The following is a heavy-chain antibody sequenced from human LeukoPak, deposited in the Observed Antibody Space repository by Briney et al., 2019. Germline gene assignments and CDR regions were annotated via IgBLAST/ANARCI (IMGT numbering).Heavy chain of an antibody. V-gene: IGHV3-74*01. J-gene: IGHJ4*02. CDR3: ARDPTIVGDY. CDR2: INGDGSGT. CDR1: GIPFRNYW. D-gene: IGHD3-22*01. Sequence: GGSLRLSCAASGIPFRNYWMHWFRQAPGKGLVWVSRINGDGSGTNYADSVRGRFTISRDNAKNTLYLQMNSLRVEDTAVYYCARDPTIVGDYWGQGTLVTVSS.